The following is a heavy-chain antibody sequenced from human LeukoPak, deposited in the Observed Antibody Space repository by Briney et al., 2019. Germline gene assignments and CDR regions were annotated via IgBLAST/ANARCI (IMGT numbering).Heavy chain of an antibody. V-gene: IGHV3-21*04. Sequence: GGSLRLSCAASGFTFISSDMNWVRQAPGKGLEWVASISSNSRNTHYADSLKGRFTISRDNAKNSLSLQMNSLRAEDTAVYYCAKDVSIPAGLWSGYSQIWAAFDIWGQGTMVTVSS. CDR3: AKDVSIPAGLWSGYSQIWAAFDI. CDR2: ISSNSRNT. D-gene: IGHD3-3*01. J-gene: IGHJ3*02. CDR1: GFTFISSD.